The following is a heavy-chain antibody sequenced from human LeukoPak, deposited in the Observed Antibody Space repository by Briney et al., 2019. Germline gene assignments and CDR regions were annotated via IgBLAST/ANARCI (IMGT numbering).Heavy chain of an antibody. CDR2: ISSSSSYI. J-gene: IGHJ4*02. CDR1: GFTFSSYS. Sequence: GGSLRLSCAASGFTFSSYSMNWVRQAPGKGLEWVSSISSSSSYIFYADSVKGRFTISRDNAKNTLYLQMNSLRAEDTAVYYCAKSSWRLPTSGGYFDYWGQGTLVTVSS. CDR3: AKSSWRLPTSGGYFDY. D-gene: IGHD3-3*01. V-gene: IGHV3-21*04.